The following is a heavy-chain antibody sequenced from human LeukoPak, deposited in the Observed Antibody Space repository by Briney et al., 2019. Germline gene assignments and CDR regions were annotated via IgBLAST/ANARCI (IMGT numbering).Heavy chain of an antibody. V-gene: IGHV3-74*01. Sequence: GGSLRLSCAGSAFTFSKYWMLWVHQAPGKGLESVSRINTDWSVTTYADSVKGRFTVSRDNADNTMFLQMNSVRDEDTAVYYCATKQWLAPPPDSWGQGTPVSVSS. D-gene: IGHD6-19*01. CDR3: ATKQWLAPPPDS. J-gene: IGHJ4*02. CDR1: AFTFSKYW. CDR2: INTDWSVT.